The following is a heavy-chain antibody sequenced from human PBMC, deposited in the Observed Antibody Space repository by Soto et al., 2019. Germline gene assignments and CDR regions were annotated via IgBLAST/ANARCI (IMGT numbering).Heavy chain of an antibody. V-gene: IGHV3-30*03. Sequence: QVQLVESGGGVVQPGRSLRLSCAASGFTFSSYGMHWVRQAPGKGLEWVAVISYDGSNKYYADSVKGRFTISRDNFKKTPYLQMSSMGAEDTAVYYCATDSEDIVVVVAATPIDYWGQGTLVTVSS. D-gene: IGHD2-15*01. CDR2: ISYDGSNK. CDR3: ATDSEDIVVVVAATPIDY. CDR1: GFTFSSYG. J-gene: IGHJ4*02.